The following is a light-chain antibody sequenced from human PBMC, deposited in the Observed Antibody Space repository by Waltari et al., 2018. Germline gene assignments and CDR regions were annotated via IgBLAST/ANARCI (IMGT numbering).Light chain of an antibody. Sequence: DIQMTQSPSSLSASVGDRVTITCRASQSISRKLHWYQQKAGKAPKLLIYAASTLQRGVPSRFSGSGSGTDFTLTISNLQPEDFATYFCQQSYTTVYTFGQGTKLEIK. CDR1: QSISRK. V-gene: IGKV1-39*01. CDR2: AAS. J-gene: IGKJ2*01. CDR3: QQSYTTVYT.